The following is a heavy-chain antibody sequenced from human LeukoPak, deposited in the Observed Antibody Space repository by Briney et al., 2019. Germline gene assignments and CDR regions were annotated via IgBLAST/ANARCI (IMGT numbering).Heavy chain of an antibody. D-gene: IGHD2-15*01. J-gene: IGHJ6*02. V-gene: IGHV3-21*01. CDR1: GFTFSSYS. CDR3: ARDRGGGMDV. Sequence: GSLRLSCAASGFTFSSYSMNWVCQAPGKGLEWVSSISSSSSYIYYADSVKGRFTISRDNAKNSLYLQMNSLRAEDTAVYYCARDRGGGMDVWGQGTTVTVSS. CDR2: ISSSSSYI.